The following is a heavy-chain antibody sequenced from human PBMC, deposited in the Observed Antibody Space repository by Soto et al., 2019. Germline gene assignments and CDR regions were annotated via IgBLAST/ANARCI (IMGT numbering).Heavy chain of an antibody. V-gene: IGHV4-31*03. CDR3: ARDRGPWTNFDY. Sequence: QVQLQESGPGLLKPSQTLSRTCTVSGGSISSGGYYWRWIRQHPGKGLEWIGYIYYSGSTYYNPSLKSRVTISVDTSKNQFSLKLSSVTAADTAVYYCARDRGPWTNFDYWGQGTLVTVSS. CDR2: IYYSGST. CDR1: GGSISSGGYY. D-gene: IGHD1-26*01. J-gene: IGHJ4*02.